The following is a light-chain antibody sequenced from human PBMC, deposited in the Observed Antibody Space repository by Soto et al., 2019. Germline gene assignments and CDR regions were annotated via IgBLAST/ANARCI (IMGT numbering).Light chain of an antibody. CDR1: QSVSSSY. V-gene: IGKV3-20*01. Sequence: EIVLTQSPGTLSLSPGERATLSCRASQSVSSSYLTWYQQKPGQALRVLVYGSSRRATGIPDRFSGSGSGTDFTLTISRLEPEDFAVYYCQQYGRSPGYTFGQGTKLEIK. CDR2: GSS. CDR3: QQYGRSPGYT. J-gene: IGKJ2*01.